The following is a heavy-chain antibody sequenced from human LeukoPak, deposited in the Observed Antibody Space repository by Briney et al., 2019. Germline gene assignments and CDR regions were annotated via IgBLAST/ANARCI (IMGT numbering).Heavy chain of an antibody. CDR3: ARSDSSSSAALWY. V-gene: IGHV1-2*06. CDR2: INPNSGGT. CDR1: GYTFTGYY. D-gene: IGHD6-6*01. Sequence: GASVKVSCKASGYTFTGYYMHWVRQAPGQGLEWMARINPNSGGTNYAQKFQGRVTMTRDTSISTAYMELSRLRSDDTAVYYCARSDSSSSAALWYWGQGTLVTVSS. J-gene: IGHJ4*02.